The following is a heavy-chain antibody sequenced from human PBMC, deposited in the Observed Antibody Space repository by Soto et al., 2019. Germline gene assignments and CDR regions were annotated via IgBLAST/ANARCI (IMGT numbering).Heavy chain of an antibody. CDR1: GGSISSGGYY. D-gene: IGHD5-18*01. V-gene: IGHV4-31*03. J-gene: IGHJ6*02. CDR2: IYYSGST. CDR3: AREGSGYSPVLGYYYYYGMDV. Sequence: SETLSLTCTVSGGSISSGGYYWSWIRQHPGKGLEWIGYIYYSGSTYYNPSLKSRVTISVDTSKNQFSLKLSPVTAADTAVYYCAREGSGYSPVLGYYYYYGMDVWGQGTTVTVSS.